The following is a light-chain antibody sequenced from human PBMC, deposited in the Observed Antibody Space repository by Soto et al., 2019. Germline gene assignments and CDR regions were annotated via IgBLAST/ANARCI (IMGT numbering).Light chain of an antibody. V-gene: IGLV1-40*01. J-gene: IGLJ2*01. Sequence: QSVLTQPPSVSGAPGQRVTISCTGSSSNIGANYDVHWYQQLPGTAPKLLIYGNSNRPSGVPDRFSGSNFGTSASLAISGLRSEDEADYYCTATDDRLTGPVFGGGTKVTVL. CDR2: GNS. CDR3: TATDDRLTGPV. CDR1: SSNIGANYD.